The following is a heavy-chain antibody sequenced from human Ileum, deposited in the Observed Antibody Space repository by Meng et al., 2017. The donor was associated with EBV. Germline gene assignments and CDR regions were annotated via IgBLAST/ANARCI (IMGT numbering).Heavy chain of an antibody. Sequence: QVHLVESGPGLVKPAHPLGVPCAVCGYSISSPNWWAWIRQPPGNGLEWIGYIYYSGSTSYNPSLKSRVTMSVDTSKNQFSLNLNSVTAVDTAVYYCARNVPGTSAYYDWGQGTLVTVSS. V-gene: IGHV4-28*01. J-gene: IGHJ4*02. CDR1: GYSISSPNW. CDR2: IYYSGST. D-gene: IGHD3-22*01. CDR3: ARNVPGTSAYYD.